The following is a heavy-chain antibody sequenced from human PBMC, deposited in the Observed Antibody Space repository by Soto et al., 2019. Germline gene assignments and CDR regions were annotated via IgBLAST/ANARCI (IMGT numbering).Heavy chain of an antibody. Sequence: QVQLVESGGGLVKPGGSLRLSCVASGFTFSDYYMSWIRQAPGKGLEWVSYISNSGHAIYYADSVKGRFTVSRDNSNNSMSLQIDSLRADDTAIYYCARDARYASSSYGFDVWGQGTTVAVSS. D-gene: IGHD6-13*01. CDR2: ISNSGHAI. J-gene: IGHJ6*02. V-gene: IGHV3-11*01. CDR1: GFTFSDYY. CDR3: ARDARYASSSYGFDV.